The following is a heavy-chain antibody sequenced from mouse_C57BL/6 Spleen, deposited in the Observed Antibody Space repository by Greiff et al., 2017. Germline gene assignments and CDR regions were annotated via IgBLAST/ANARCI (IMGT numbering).Heavy chain of an antibody. J-gene: IGHJ2*01. CDR3: ARSPYYYGSSYFDY. CDR2: INPSNGGT. Sequence: QVQLQQPGTELVKPGASVKLSCTASGYTFTSYWMHWVKQRPGQGLEWIGNINPSNGGTNYNEKFKNKATLTVDKSTSTAYMQLSSLTSEYSAVYYCARSPYYYGSSYFDYWGQGTTLTVSS. V-gene: IGHV1-53*01. D-gene: IGHD1-1*01. CDR1: GYTFTSYW.